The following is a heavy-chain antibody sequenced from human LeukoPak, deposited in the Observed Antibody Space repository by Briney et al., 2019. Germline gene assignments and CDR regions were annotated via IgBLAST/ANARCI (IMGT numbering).Heavy chain of an antibody. J-gene: IGHJ3*01. CDR2: FSATDGSA. Sequence: GGSLRLSCAASGFTFNRYWMHWVRQAPGKGLEWVSAFSATDGSAQYAESVKGRFTISRDNSKNSLYLQMNSLRDEDTAVYYCAKARIASAGTGAFDVWGQGTMVTVSS. V-gene: IGHV3-23*01. D-gene: IGHD6-13*01. CDR3: AKARIASAGTGAFDV. CDR1: GFTFNRYW.